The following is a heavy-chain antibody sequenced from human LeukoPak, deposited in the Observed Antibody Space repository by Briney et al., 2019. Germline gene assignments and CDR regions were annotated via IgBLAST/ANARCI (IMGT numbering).Heavy chain of an antibody. Sequence: GGSLRLSCAASGFTFSSYAMSWVRQAPGKGLEWVSAISGSGGSTYYADSVKDRFTISRDNSKNTLYLQMNSLRAEDTAVYYCAKDVSYDSSGYYAGWGQGTLVTVSS. V-gene: IGHV3-23*01. J-gene: IGHJ4*02. CDR3: AKDVSYDSSGYYAG. CDR1: GFTFSSYA. D-gene: IGHD3-22*01. CDR2: ISGSGGST.